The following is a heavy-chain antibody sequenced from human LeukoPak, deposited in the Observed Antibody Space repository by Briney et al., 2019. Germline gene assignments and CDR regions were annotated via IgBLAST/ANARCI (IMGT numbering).Heavy chain of an antibody. J-gene: IGHJ5*02. CDR3: ARVVTIFGVVNRGNWFDP. D-gene: IGHD3-3*01. CDR1: GGSISSGAYY. V-gene: IGHV4-31*03. Sequence: SETLSLTCTVSGGSISSGAYYWSWIRQHPGKGLEWIGYIYYSGSTNYNPSLKSRVTISVDTSKNQFSLKLSSVTAADTAVYYCARVVTIFGVVNRGNWFDPWGQGTLVTVSS. CDR2: IYYSGST.